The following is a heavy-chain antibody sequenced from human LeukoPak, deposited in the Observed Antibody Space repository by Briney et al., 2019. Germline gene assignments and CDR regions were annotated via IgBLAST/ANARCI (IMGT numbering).Heavy chain of an antibody. CDR2: IYYSGST. J-gene: IGHJ4*02. D-gene: IGHD6-19*01. CDR1: GGSISSSSYY. V-gene: IGHV4-39*01. Sequence: PSETLSLTCAVSGGSISSSSYYWGWIRQPPGKGLEWIGSIYYSGSTYYNPSLKSRVTISVDTSKNQFSLKLSSVTAADTAVYYCARLSRGDFRIAVFDYWGQGTLVTVSS. CDR3: ARLSRGDFRIAVFDY.